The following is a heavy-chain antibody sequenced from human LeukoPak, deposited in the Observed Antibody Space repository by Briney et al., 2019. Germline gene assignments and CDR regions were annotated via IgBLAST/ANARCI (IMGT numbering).Heavy chain of an antibody. CDR1: GFTFSSYW. CDR3: ARANYYGSGRAAFDI. D-gene: IGHD3-10*01. Sequence: SGGSLRLSCAASGFTFSSYWMHWVRQAPGKGLVWVSRINSDGSSTSYADSVKARFTISRDNAKNTLYLQMNSLRAEDTAVYYCARANYYGSGRAAFDIWGQGTMVTVSS. V-gene: IGHV3-74*01. J-gene: IGHJ3*02. CDR2: INSDGSST.